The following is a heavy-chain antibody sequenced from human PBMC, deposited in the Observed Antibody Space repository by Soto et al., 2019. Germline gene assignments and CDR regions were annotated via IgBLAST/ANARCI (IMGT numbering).Heavy chain of an antibody. CDR2: ISTSGNT. V-gene: IGHV4-4*07. D-gene: IGHD2-21*01. CDR1: GVSMRNSY. J-gene: IGHJ5*01. Sequence: QVQLEESGPGLVKPSETLSLICSVSGVSMRNSYWTWIRQSAGKGLEWIGRISTSGNTNYNPALNSRLTMSVDTSKXQVSLKLTSXXXXXXXXXYCARGGGXXXXXXXWG. CDR3: ARGGGXXXXXXX.